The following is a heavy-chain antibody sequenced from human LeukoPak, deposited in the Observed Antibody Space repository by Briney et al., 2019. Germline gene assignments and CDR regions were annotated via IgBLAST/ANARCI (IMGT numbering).Heavy chain of an antibody. CDR2: IYTSGST. D-gene: IGHD6-19*01. V-gene: IGHV4-4*07. Sequence: SETLSLTCTVSGGFISSHYWSWIRQPAGKGLEWIGRIYTSGSTNYNPSLKSRVTMSVDTSKNQFSLKLNSVTAADTAVYYCARARSPNIAVAGACFDYWGQGTLVTVSS. CDR1: GGFISSHY. CDR3: ARARSPNIAVAGACFDY. J-gene: IGHJ4*02.